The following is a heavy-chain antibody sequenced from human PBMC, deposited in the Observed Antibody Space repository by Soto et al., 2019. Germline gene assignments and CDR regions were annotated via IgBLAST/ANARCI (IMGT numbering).Heavy chain of an antibody. CDR2: IYYSGST. CDR1: GGSISSYY. Sequence: SETLSLTCTVSGGSISSYYLSWIRQPPGKEMKRIGYIYYSGSTNYNPSLKSRVTISVDTSKNQFSLKLSSVTAADTAVYYFARHVDRLGREQLPLWFDPWGQGTLVTVSS. V-gene: IGHV4-59*08. J-gene: IGHJ5*02. CDR3: ARHVDRLGREQLPLWFDP. D-gene: IGHD6-13*01.